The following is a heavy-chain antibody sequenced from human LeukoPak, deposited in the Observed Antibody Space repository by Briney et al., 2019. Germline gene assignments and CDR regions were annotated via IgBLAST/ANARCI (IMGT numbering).Heavy chain of an antibody. Sequence: SESLSLACAVYGGSFGVYCWSWTRQPPGKGREWLGEINHGVSTNYKPSRKSRVTISVDTSKNQFYLKLSSVTAADTAVYYCARGRGIAAPQDYWGQGTLVTVSS. CDR3: ARGRGIAAPQDY. J-gene: IGHJ4*02. V-gene: IGHV4-34*01. CDR2: INHGVST. D-gene: IGHD6-13*01. CDR1: GGSFGVYC.